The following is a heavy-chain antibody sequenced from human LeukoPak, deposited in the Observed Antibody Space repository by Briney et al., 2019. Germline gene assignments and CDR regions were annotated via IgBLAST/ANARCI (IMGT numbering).Heavy chain of an antibody. J-gene: IGHJ5*02. CDR2: IYYSGST. CDR3: ARYYDFWSGRHSWFDP. CDR1: GCSISSYY. Sequence: SETLSLTCTVSGCSISSYYWSWIRQPPGKGLEWIGYIYYSGSTNYNPSLKSRVTISVDTSKNQFSLKLSSATAADTAVYYCARYYDFWSGRHSWFDPWGQGTLVTVSS. V-gene: IGHV4-59*01. D-gene: IGHD3-3*01.